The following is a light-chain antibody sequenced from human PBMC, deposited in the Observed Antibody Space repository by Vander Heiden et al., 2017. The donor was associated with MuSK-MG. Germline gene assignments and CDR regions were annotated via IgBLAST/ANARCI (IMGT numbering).Light chain of an antibody. J-gene: IGKJ3*01. CDR3: MQAIQVPRT. Sequence: DLLMSQTPLSLSVTPVQPASISCKSSQSLRHSNGKTYLFWFLQKPGQPPQLLIYEASNRFSGVRVRFSGSGSGTDFTLKISRVEAEDVGVYYCMQAIQVPRTFGPGTKVDIK. CDR2: EAS. CDR1: QSLRHSNGKTY. V-gene: IGKV2D-29*01.